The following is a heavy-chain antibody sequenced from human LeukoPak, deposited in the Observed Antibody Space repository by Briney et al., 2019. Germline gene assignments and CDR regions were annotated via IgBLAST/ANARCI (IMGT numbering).Heavy chain of an antibody. CDR3: AKDIIAAPTSPIDY. V-gene: IGHV3-23*01. Sequence: GGSLRLSCAASGFTFSSYAMSWVRQAPGKGLEWVSAISGSGGSTYYADSVKGRFTISRDNSKNTLYLQMNSLRAEDAAVYYCAKDIIAAPTSPIDYWGQGTLVTVSS. D-gene: IGHD6-6*01. J-gene: IGHJ4*02. CDR1: GFTFSSYA. CDR2: ISGSGGST.